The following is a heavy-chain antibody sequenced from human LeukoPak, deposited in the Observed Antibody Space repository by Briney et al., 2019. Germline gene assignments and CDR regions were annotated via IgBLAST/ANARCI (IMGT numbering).Heavy chain of an antibody. D-gene: IGHD2-21*02. CDR1: GFTFSSYG. J-gene: IGHJ6*02. CDR2: IWYDGSNK. V-gene: IGHV3-33*01. Sequence: TGGSLRLPCAASGFTFSSYGMHWVRQAPGKGLEWVAVIWYDGSNKYYADSVKGRFTISRDNSKNTLYLQMNSLRAEDTAVYYCARSYCGGDCPRGYYYGMDVWGQGTTVTVSS. CDR3: ARSYCGGDCPRGYYYGMDV.